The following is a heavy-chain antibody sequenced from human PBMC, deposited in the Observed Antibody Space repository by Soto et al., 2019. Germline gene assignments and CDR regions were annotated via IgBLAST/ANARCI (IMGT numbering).Heavy chain of an antibody. Sequence: QVQLVQSGAEVKKPGSSVKVSCKASGGTFSSYAISWVRQAPGQGLEWMVGIIPIFGTANYAQKFQGRVTITADESTSTAYMELSSLRSEDTAMYYCAREKHSSSWYFDYWGQGTLVTVSS. V-gene: IGHV1-69*01. CDR2: IIPIFGTA. D-gene: IGHD6-13*01. CDR1: GGTFSSYA. CDR3: AREKHSSSWYFDY. J-gene: IGHJ4*02.